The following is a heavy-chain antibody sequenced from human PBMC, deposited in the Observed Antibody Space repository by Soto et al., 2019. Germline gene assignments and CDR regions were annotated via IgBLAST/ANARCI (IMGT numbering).Heavy chain of an antibody. CDR1: GGTFSTYT. CDR3: AGDPDSHYNDSHASSYP. CDR2: IIPIIGII. D-gene: IGHD4-4*01. V-gene: IGHV1-69*08. Sequence: QVQLVQSGAEVKKPGSSVKVSCKASGGTFSTYTITWVRQAPGQGLEWMGRIIPIIGIINYAQKFQGRVTISAEKSTGTAYMELTGLRSDDTAVYYCAGDPDSHYNDSHASSYPWGQGTLVTVSS. J-gene: IGHJ5*02.